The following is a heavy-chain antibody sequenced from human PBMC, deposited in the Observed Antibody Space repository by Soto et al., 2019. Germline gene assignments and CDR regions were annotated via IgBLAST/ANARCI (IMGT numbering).Heavy chain of an antibody. CDR3: ASQYSRSWYVVPLNY. D-gene: IGHD6-13*01. Sequence: TCTASGDSISRSSYXXXXIRQSPGKGPEWIGSIYYTGRSHYNPSLKSRVTISVDASTHQISLQLSSVTATDTAVYYCASQYSRSWYVVPLNYWGQGILVTVSS. CDR2: IYYTGRS. V-gene: IGHV4-39*01. J-gene: IGHJ4*02. CDR1: GDSISRSSYX.